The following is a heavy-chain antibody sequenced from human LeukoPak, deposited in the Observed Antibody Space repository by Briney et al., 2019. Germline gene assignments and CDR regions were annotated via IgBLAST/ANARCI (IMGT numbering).Heavy chain of an antibody. Sequence: PGGSLRLSCAASGFTFSSYWMHWVRQAPGEGLVWVSRIDSDGSSTTYAESVKGRFTISRDNAKNTLYLQMNSLRAEDTAVYYCARPPYSSGSFDLWGRGTLVTVSS. CDR3: ARPPYSSGSFDL. CDR2: IDSDGSST. D-gene: IGHD6-19*01. J-gene: IGHJ2*01. V-gene: IGHV3-74*01. CDR1: GFTFSSYW.